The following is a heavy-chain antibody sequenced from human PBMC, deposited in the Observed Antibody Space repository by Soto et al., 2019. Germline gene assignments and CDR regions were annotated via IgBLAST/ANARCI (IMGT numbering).Heavy chain of an antibody. CDR1: GYIFTGYY. CDR2: INPNGGGT. D-gene: IGHD3-16*01. V-gene: IGHV1-2*02. J-gene: IGHJ4*02. CDR3: ARVPLRGCTGHFDY. Sequence: GASVKVSCKASGYIFTGYYMPWVRQSPGQGLQWIGWINPNGGGTIYAQKFQGRVTMSRDTSIRAAYMDLSRLTSDDTAVYYCARVPLRGCTGHFDYWGQGTLVAVSS.